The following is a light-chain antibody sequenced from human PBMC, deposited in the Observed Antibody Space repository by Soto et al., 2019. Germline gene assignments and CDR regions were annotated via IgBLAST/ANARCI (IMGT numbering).Light chain of an antibody. CDR2: DVT. CDR1: SSDVGGYNY. V-gene: IGLV2-11*01. CDR3: CSHAGRGSVL. Sequence: QSALTQPRSVSGSPGQSVTISCTGTSSDVGGYNYVSWYQQYPGKAPKLVIYDVTKRPSGVSDRFSASKSGNTASLTISGLQAEDEADYYCCSHAGRGSVLFGGGTKLTVL. J-gene: IGLJ2*01.